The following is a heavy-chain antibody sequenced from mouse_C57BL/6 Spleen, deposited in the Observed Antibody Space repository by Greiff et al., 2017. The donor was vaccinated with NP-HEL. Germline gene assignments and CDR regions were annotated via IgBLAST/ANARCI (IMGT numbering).Heavy chain of an antibody. CDR3: ARDRYGSSYAMDY. V-gene: IGHV5-16*01. CDR1: GFTFSDYY. CDR2: INYDGSST. D-gene: IGHD1-1*01. J-gene: IGHJ4*01. Sequence: EVQVVESEGGLVQPGSSMKLSCTASGFTFSDYYMAWVRQVPEKGLEWVANINYDGSSTYYLDSLKSRFIISRDNAKNILYLQMSSLKSEDTATYYCARDRYGSSYAMDYWGQGTSVTVSS.